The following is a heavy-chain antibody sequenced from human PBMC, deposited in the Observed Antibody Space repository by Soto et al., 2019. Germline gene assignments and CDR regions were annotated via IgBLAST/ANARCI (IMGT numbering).Heavy chain of an antibody. Sequence: LRLSCTASGLTFSSNAMSWVRQAPGKGLEWVSSISGNGGNTNYADSVKGRFTISRDNSKSTLYLQMSSLRAEDTAVYYCAKLINSDSDYWGQGTLVTVSS. D-gene: IGHD4-4*01. CDR3: AKLINSDSDY. J-gene: IGHJ4*02. CDR2: ISGNGGNT. CDR1: GLTFSSNA. V-gene: IGHV3-23*01.